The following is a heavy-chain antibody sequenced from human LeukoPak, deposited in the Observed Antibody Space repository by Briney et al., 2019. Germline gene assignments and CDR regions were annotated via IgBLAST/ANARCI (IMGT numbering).Heavy chain of an antibody. V-gene: IGHV3-23*01. CDR1: GFTVSRYA. D-gene: IGHD2-21*02. J-gene: IGHJ4*01. Sequence: PGGSLRLSCAGSGFTVSRYAMSWVRQAPGKGLEWVSAISGSGDTTYYADSVKGRFTISRDNSKNMLYLQMNSLRVEDTGVYFCARDSAPYCGGDCYFDYWGHGTLVTVSS. CDR2: ISGSGDTT. CDR3: ARDSAPYCGGDCYFDY.